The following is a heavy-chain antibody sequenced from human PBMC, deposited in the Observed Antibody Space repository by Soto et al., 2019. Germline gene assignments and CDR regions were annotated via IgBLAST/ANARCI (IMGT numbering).Heavy chain of an antibody. V-gene: IGHV4-39*01. J-gene: IGHJ4*02. Sequence: QLQLQESGPGLVKPSETLSLTCTVSGGSISSSSYYWGWIRQPPGKGLEWIGSIYYSGSTYYNPSLKSRVTLSVDTAKNQSSLKLSPVTGADTAVYSCPRRGPGSGYIHEQLYYFDYWGQRTLVTVSS. CDR2: IYYSGST. CDR1: GGSISSSSYY. D-gene: IGHD3-22*01. CDR3: PRRGPGSGYIHEQLYYFDY.